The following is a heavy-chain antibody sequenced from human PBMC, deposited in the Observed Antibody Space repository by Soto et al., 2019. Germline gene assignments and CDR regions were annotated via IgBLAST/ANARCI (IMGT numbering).Heavy chain of an antibody. CDR3: ARWVEVSLDYFDS. Sequence: SETLSLTCTVSGGSISSSSYYWGWIRQPPGKGLEWIGSIYYSGSTYYNPSLKSRVTISVDTSKNQFSLKLSSVTAADTAVYYCARWVEVSLDYFDSWGQGTPVTVS. CDR2: IYYSGST. J-gene: IGHJ4*02. V-gene: IGHV4-39*01. CDR1: GGSISSSSYY. D-gene: IGHD2-15*01.